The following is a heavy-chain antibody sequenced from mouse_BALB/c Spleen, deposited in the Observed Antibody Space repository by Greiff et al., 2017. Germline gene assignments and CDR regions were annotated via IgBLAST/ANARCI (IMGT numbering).Heavy chain of an antibody. CDR1: GYTFTDYA. V-gene: IGHV1-67*01. Sequence: QVQLKESGPELVRPGVSVKISCKGSGYTFTDYAMHWVKQSHAKSLEWIGVISTYSGNTNYNQKFKGKATMTVDKSSSTAYMELARLTSEDSAIYYCARVYDYDVGYYAMDYWGQGTAVTVSS. D-gene: IGHD2-4*01. CDR2: ISTYSGNT. J-gene: IGHJ4*01. CDR3: ARVYDYDVGYYAMDY.